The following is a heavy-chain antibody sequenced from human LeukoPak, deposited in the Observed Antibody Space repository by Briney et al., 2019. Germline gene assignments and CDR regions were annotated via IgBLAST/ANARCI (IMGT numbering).Heavy chain of an antibody. CDR3: ARNLWFGESSDAFDM. J-gene: IGHJ3*02. V-gene: IGHV1-2*02. CDR1: GYTFTDYY. Sequence: ASVKVSCNASGYTFTDYYIHWVRQAPGQGLEWMGWINPNSGGTNYVRRFQGRITMTRDTSISTAYMELTRLRSDDTAVYYCARNLWFGESSDAFDMWGQGTMVTVSS. CDR2: INPNSGGT. D-gene: IGHD3-10*01.